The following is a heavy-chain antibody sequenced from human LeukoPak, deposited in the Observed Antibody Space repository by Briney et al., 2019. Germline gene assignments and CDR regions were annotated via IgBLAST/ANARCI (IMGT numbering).Heavy chain of an antibody. J-gene: IGHJ4*02. CDR1: GFTFSTYS. Sequence: GGSLRLSCAASGFTFSTYSMSWVRQAPGKGLVWVSPINSGGANTSYADFVKGRFTISRDNSKNTLYLQMNSLRAEDTAVYYCAKEYSGSFPPFPSYFDYWGQGTLVTVSS. D-gene: IGHD1-26*01. CDR2: INSGGANT. V-gene: IGHV3-23*01. CDR3: AKEYSGSFPPFPSYFDY.